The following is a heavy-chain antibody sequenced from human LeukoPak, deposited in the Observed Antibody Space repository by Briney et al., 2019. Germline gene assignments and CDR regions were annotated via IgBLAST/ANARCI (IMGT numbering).Heavy chain of an antibody. J-gene: IGHJ6*02. D-gene: IGHD2-8*01. CDR1: GGTFSSYA. V-gene: IGHV1-69*13. CDR3: ARGRVLRPLTDYYYGMDV. Sequence: SVKVSCKASGGTFSSYAISWVRQAPGQGLEWMGGIIPIFGTANYAQKFQGRVMITADESTSTAYMELSSLRSEDTAVYYCARGRVLRPLTDYYYGMDVWGQGTTVTVSS. CDR2: IIPIFGTA.